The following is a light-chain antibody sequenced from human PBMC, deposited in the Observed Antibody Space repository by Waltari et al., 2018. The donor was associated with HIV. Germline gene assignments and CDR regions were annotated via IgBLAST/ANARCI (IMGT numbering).Light chain of an antibody. J-gene: IGKJ4*01. V-gene: IGKV3-11*01. CDR3: QQRSNWPPGRLT. CDR1: QSVSSY. CDR2: DAS. Sequence: EIVLTQSPATLSLSQGARATLSCRASQSVSSYLAWYQQKPGQAPRPLIYDASNRATGIPARFTGSGSGTDFTLTISSLEPEDFAVYYCQQRSNWPPGRLTFGGGTKVEIK.